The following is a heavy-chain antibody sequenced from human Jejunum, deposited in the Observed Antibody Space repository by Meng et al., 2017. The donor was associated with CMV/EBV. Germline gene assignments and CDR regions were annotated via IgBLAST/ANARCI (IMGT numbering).Heavy chain of an antibody. D-gene: IGHD1-26*01. Sequence: QAQRVEFGGEVKKPADSVNVSCKASGYTFTNYGITWVRQAPGQGLEWMGWINAYNGDTNYAQTLQGRVTMTTDTSTSTAYMELRSLRSDDTAVYYCARVEVGITSGDYWGQGTLVTVSS. CDR1: GYTFTNYG. J-gene: IGHJ4*02. V-gene: IGHV1-18*01. CDR2: INAYNGDT. CDR3: ARVEVGITSGDY.